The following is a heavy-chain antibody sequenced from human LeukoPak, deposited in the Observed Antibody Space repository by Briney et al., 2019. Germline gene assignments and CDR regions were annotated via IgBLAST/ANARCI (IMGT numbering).Heavy chain of an antibody. V-gene: IGHV1-46*01. CDR2: INPSGGST. Sequence: ASVKVSCKASGYTFTSYYMRWVRQAPGQGLEWMGIINPSGGSTSYAQKFQGRVTMTRDTSTSTVYMELRSLRSDDTAVYYCARYPRGIIGTTVDYWGQGTLVTVSS. CDR1: GYTFTSYY. J-gene: IGHJ4*02. D-gene: IGHD1-7*01. CDR3: ARYPRGIIGTTVDY.